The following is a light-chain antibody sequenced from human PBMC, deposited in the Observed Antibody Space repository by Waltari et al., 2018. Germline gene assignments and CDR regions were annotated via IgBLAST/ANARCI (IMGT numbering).Light chain of an antibody. V-gene: IGLV1-44*01. J-gene: IGLJ3*02. CDR1: SSNIGDNV. CDR3: AAWDDSLHGHWV. CDR2: RSD. Sequence: QSVLTQPPSASGTPGQRVTISCSGSSSNIGDNVVNWYQQLPGKAPTLLIYRSDQRHSGVRDRFSGSKSGTIASLAISGLQSADEGDYYCAAWDDSLHGHWVFGGGTKVTVL.